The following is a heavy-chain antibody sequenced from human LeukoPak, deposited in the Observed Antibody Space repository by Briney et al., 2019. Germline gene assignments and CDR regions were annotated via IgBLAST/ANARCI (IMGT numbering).Heavy chain of an antibody. J-gene: IGHJ6*03. CDR2: ISSNGGST. V-gene: IGHV3-64*01. CDR1: GFTFSSYA. Sequence: GGSLRLSCAASGFTFSSYAMHWVRQAPGKGLEYVSAISSNGGSTYYANSVKGRFTISRDNSKNTLYLQMGSLRAEDMAVYYCSRDRGGTYLYYYSYSMAVGEKGPTFPVPS. D-gene: IGHD1-26*01. CDR3: SRDRGGTYLYYYSYSMAV.